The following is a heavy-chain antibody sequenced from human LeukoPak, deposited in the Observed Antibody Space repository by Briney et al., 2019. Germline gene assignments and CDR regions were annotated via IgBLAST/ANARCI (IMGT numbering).Heavy chain of an antibody. CDR3: ARGTDYGHWRESDAFDI. D-gene: IGHD3-16*01. Sequence: SETLSLTCTVSGGSISSGFYYWSWIRQPAGKGLEWIGRIYTSGSTNYNPSLKSRVTISVDTSKNQFSLKLSSVTAADTAVYYCARGTDYGHWRESDAFDIWGQGTMVTVSS. J-gene: IGHJ3*02. V-gene: IGHV4-61*02. CDR2: IYTSGST. CDR1: GGSISSGFYY.